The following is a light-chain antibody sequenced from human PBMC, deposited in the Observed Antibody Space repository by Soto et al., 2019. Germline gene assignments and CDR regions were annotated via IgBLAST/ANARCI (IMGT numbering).Light chain of an antibody. Sequence: QSALTQPPSASGSLGQSVTITCSGTENDIGFANYVSWYQQHPDEAPKLLIYEVFKRPSEIPARFSASKSGNTASLIVAGLQPEDEAEYFCSYFADGFNVVFGGGTQLTVL. CDR1: ENDIGFANY. CDR3: SYFADGFNVV. V-gene: IGLV2-8*01. CDR2: EVF. J-gene: IGLJ2*01.